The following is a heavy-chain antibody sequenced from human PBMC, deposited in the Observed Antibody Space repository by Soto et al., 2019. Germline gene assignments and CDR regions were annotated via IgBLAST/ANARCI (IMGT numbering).Heavy chain of an antibody. CDR1: GFTFGDYA. J-gene: IGHJ4*02. V-gene: IGHV3-49*03. D-gene: IGHD2-15*01. Sequence: EVPLVESGGGLVQPGRSLRLSCTASGFTFGDYAMSWFRQAPGKGLEWVGFIRSKAYGGTTEYAASVKGRFTISRDDSKSIAYLQMNSLKTEDTAVYYCTRQGRVVVVAAYDYWGQGTLVTVSS. CDR3: TRQGRVVVVAAYDY. CDR2: IRSKAYGGTT.